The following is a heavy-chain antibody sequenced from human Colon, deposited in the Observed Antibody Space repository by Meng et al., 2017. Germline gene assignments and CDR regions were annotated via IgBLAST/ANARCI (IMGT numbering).Heavy chain of an antibody. J-gene: IGHJ6*02. CDR2: IYPGDSDT. V-gene: IGHV5-51*01. CDR1: GYSFISYR. CDR3: AYGSGSLRYYYGMDV. Sequence: GGPLRLPCQGSGYSFISYRIGWVRQMPGKGLEGMGIIYPGDSDTRYSPSFQGQVTISADKSISTAYLQWSSLKASDTAMYYCAYGSGSLRYYYGMDVWGQGTTVTVSS. D-gene: IGHD3-10*01.